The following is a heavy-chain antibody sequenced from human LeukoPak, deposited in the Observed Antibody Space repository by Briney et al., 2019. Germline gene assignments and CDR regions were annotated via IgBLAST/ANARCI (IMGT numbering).Heavy chain of an antibody. Sequence: SETLPLTCAVYGGSFSGYYWSWIRQPPGKGLEWIGEINHSGSTNYNPSLKSRVTISVDTSKNQFSLKLSSVTAADTAVYYCAQSSSTIYYYYGMDVWGQGTTVTVSS. V-gene: IGHV4-34*01. CDR2: INHSGST. CDR1: GGSFSGYY. J-gene: IGHJ6*02. D-gene: IGHD6-13*01. CDR3: AQSSSTIYYYYGMDV.